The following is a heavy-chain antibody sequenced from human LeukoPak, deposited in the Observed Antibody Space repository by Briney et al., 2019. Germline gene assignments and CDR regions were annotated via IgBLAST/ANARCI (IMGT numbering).Heavy chain of an antibody. J-gene: IGHJ4*02. D-gene: IGHD5-18*01. Sequence: GGSLRLSCAASGFTFSSYGMHWVRQAPGKGLEWVAFIRYDGSNKYYADSVKGRFTISRDNSKNTLYLQMNSLRAEDTAVYYCAKDRGIDTAMVPDDYWGQGTLVTVSS. CDR1: GFTFSSYG. CDR2: IRYDGSNK. V-gene: IGHV3-30*02. CDR3: AKDRGIDTAMVPDDY.